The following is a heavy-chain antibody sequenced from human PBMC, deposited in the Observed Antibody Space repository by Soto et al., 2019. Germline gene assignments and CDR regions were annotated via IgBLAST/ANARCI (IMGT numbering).Heavy chain of an antibody. Sequence: QVQLVESGGGVVQPGRSLRLSCAASGFTFSSYGMHWVRQAPGKGLEWVAVISYDGRNKYYADSVKGRFTISRDNSKNTRYLQMNSLRAEDTAVYYWAKEGGITMVRGVYNWSDPWGQGTLVTVSS. CDR1: GFTFSSYG. D-gene: IGHD3-10*01. CDR2: ISYDGRNK. J-gene: IGHJ5*02. CDR3: AKEGGITMVRGVYNWSDP. V-gene: IGHV3-30*18.